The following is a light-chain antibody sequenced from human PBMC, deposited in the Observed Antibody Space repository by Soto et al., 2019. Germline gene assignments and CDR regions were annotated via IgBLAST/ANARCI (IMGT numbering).Light chain of an antibody. CDR2: DAS. CDR3: QQFIDGWT. Sequence: DIQLTQSPSLLSASIGYRFTITCRASQSINNRLAWYQQMPGKAPNLLIYDASTLESGVPSRFRGSGSETEFTLTISGLQPDDFATYYCQQFIDGWTFGQGTKVDI. J-gene: IGKJ1*01. CDR1: QSINNR. V-gene: IGKV1-5*01.